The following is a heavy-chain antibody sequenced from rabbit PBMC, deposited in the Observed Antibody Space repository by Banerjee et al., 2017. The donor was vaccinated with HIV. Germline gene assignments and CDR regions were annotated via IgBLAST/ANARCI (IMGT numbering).Heavy chain of an antibody. CDR3: ARTGSPTYDGFTL. CDR2: IYTGSGST. Sequence: QSLEESGGDLVKPGASLTLTCTASGFSFSRSYWICWVRQAPGKGLEWIACIYTGSGSTWYASWVNGRFTISRSTSLNTVDLKMTSLTAADTATYFCARTGSPTYDGFTLRGQGTLVTVS. V-gene: IGHV1S43*01. J-gene: IGHJ3*01. D-gene: IGHD4-2*01. CDR1: GFSFSRSYW.